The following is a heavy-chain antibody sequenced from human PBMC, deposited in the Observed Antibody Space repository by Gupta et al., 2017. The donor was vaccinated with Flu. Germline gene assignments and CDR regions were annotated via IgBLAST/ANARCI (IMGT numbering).Heavy chain of an antibody. CDR2: INPSGGST. Sequence: VRQARGQGLEWLGIINPSGGSTTYAQKFQDRVTMTRDTSTNTVYMELSSLRSGDTAVYYCARIYSSSSLADFWGQGTLVTVSS. J-gene: IGHJ4*02. V-gene: IGHV1-46*03. CDR3: ARIYSSSSLADF. D-gene: IGHD6-6*01.